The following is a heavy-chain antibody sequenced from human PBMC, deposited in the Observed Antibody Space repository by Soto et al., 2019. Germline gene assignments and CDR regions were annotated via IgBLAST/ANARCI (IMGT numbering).Heavy chain of an antibody. D-gene: IGHD1-26*01. V-gene: IGHV3-11*01. CDR3: ASHSGSYAYYYYGMDV. CDR1: GFTFSDYY. J-gene: IGHJ6*02. CDR2: ISSSGSTI. Sequence: PGGSLRLSCAASGFTFSDYYMSWIRQAPGKGLEWVSYISSSGSTIYYADSVKGRFTISRDNAKNSLYLQMNSLRAEDTAVYYCASHSGSYAYYYYGMDVWGQGTTVTVSS.